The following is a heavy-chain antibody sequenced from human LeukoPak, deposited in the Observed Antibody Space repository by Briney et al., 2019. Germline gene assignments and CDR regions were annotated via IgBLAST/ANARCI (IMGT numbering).Heavy chain of an antibody. Sequence: SETLSLTCIVSGGFISIYYWNWIRQPPGEGLEWIGYIYNSGSTDYNPSLKRRVTISADTYKNQFSLKLTSVTAADTAVYYCARDRELGSWGQGILVTVSS. CDR2: IYNSGST. J-gene: IGHJ5*02. D-gene: IGHD3-16*01. CDR1: GGFISIYY. V-gene: IGHV4-59*01. CDR3: ARDRELGS.